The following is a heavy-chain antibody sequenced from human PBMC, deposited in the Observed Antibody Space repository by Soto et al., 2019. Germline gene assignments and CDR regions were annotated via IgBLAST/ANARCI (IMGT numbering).Heavy chain of an antibody. D-gene: IGHD2-2*01. V-gene: IGHV3-48*03. CDR1: GFTFSRYE. J-gene: IGHJ3*02. Sequence: PGGSLRLSCAASGFTFSRYEMNWVRQAPGKGLEWVSYISSSGSTIYYADSVKGRFTISRDNAKNSLYLQMNSLRAEDTAVYYCARDPPYCSSTSCAGDAFDIWGQGTMVTVSS. CDR3: ARDPPYCSSTSCAGDAFDI. CDR2: ISSSGSTI.